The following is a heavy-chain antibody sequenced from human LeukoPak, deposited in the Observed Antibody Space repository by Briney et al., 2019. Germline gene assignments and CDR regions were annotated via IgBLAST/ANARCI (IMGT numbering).Heavy chain of an antibody. D-gene: IGHD3-3*01. J-gene: IGHJ5*02. Sequence: SETLSLTCTVSGGSISSYYWSWIRQPAGKGLEWIGRIYTSGSTNYNPSLKSRVTISVDTSKNQFSLKLSSVTAADTAVYYCAREKGTIFGVVIPRWFDPWGQGTLVTVSS. CDR3: AREKGTIFGVVIPRWFDP. CDR1: GGSISSYY. CDR2: IYTSGST. V-gene: IGHV4-4*07.